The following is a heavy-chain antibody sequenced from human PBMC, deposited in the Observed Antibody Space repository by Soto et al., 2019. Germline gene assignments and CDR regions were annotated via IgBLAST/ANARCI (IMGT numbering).Heavy chain of an antibody. CDR1: GFTFDDYA. CDR2: ISWNSGSI. CDR3: AKDRLYGSGSYFWFDP. D-gene: IGHD3-10*01. J-gene: IGHJ5*02. Sequence: GGSLRLSCAASGFTFDDYAMHWVRQAPGKGLEWVSGISWNSGSIGYADSVKGRFTISRDNAKNSLYLQMNSLRAEDTALYYCAKDRLYGSGSYFWFDPWGQGTLVTVSS. V-gene: IGHV3-9*01.